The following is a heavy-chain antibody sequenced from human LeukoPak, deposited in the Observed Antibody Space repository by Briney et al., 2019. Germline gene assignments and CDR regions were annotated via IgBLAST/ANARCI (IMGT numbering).Heavy chain of an antibody. Sequence: GASVKVSCKASGYTFTGYYMHWVRQAPGQGLEWMGWINPNSGGTNYAQKFQGRVTMTRDTSISTAYMELSRLRSDDTAVYYCARVLGPLSAAALDYWGQGTLVTVSS. D-gene: IGHD6-13*01. CDR1: GYTFTGYY. V-gene: IGHV1-2*02. J-gene: IGHJ4*02. CDR3: ARVLGPLSAAALDY. CDR2: INPNSGGT.